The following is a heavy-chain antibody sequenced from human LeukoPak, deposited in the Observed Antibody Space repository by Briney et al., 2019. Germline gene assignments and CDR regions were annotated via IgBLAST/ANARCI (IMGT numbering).Heavy chain of an antibody. D-gene: IGHD6-13*01. J-gene: IGHJ3*02. CDR1: GGTFSSYA. V-gene: IGHV1-69*13. CDR3: AREMGQQLEIGAFDI. Sequence: SVKVSFKASGGTFSSYAISWVRQAPGQGLEWMGGIIPIFGTANYAQKFQGRVTITADESTSTAYMELSSLRSEDTAVYYCAREMGQQLEIGAFDIWGQGTMVTVSS. CDR2: IIPIFGTA.